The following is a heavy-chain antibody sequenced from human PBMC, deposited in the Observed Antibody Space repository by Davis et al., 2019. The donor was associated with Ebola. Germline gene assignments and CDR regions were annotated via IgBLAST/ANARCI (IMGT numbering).Heavy chain of an antibody. CDR2: INPHNGNT. Sequence: ASVKVSCKASGYTFTSYGITWVRQAPGQGLEWMGWINPHNGNTNYAQNVQGRVTMTTDTSTSTAYMEVGSLRSEDTAVYYCARKRAYVEWLFDGMDVWGKGTTVTVSS. CDR3: ARKRAYVEWLFDGMDV. CDR1: GYTFTSYG. D-gene: IGHD3-3*01. V-gene: IGHV1-18*04. J-gene: IGHJ6*04.